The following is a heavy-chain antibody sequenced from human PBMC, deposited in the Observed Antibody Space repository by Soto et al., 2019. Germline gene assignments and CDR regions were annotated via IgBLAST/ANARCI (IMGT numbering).Heavy chain of an antibody. Sequence: GVSLRLSCAAAGFTFTTYWMSWVRQAPGKGLEWVANIKPDGSQKWYVDSVRGRFTISRDNAKNSLYLQMSSLRAEDTAIYYCARGDYYDTNGPFSDAFDVWGQGTMVTVSS. CDR3: ARGDYYDTNGPFSDAFDV. V-gene: IGHV3-7*04. D-gene: IGHD3-22*01. CDR2: IKPDGSQK. J-gene: IGHJ3*01. CDR1: GFTFTTYW.